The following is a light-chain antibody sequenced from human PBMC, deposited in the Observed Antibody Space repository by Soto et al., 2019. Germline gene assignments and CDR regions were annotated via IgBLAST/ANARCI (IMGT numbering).Light chain of an antibody. CDR2: GAS. CDR3: QKYRDSPWT. J-gene: IGKJ1*01. Sequence: EIVLTQSPRTLSLSPGETATLSCRASQSLSGNSLVWYQQKGGQAPRLLIFGASRRATGIPDRFSGGGSETDFTLTITALQPEDFGMYYCQKYRDSPWTFGQGTKVDIK. CDR1: QSLSGNS. V-gene: IGKV3-20*01.